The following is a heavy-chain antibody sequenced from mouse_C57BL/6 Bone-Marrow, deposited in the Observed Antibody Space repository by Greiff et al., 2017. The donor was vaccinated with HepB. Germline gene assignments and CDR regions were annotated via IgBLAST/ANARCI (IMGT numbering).Heavy chain of an antibody. V-gene: IGHV1-69*01. CDR2: IDPSDSYT. Sequence: VKLQQPGAELVMPGASVKLSCKASGYTFTSYWMHWVKQRPGQGLEWIGEIDPSDSYTNYNQKFKGKSTLTVDKSSSTAYMQLSSLTSEDSAVYYCARVIRRYFDVWGTGTTVTVSS. CDR1: GYTFTSYW. D-gene: IGHD2-4*01. J-gene: IGHJ1*03. CDR3: ARVIRRYFDV.